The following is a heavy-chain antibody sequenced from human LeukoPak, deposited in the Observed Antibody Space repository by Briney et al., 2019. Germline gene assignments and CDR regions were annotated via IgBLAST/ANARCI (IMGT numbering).Heavy chain of an antibody. V-gene: IGHV3-23*01. CDR1: GFTFSSYG. Sequence: GGSLRLSCAASGFTFSSYGMSWVRQAPGKGLEWVSAISGSGGSTYYADSVKSRFTISRDNSKNTLYLQMNSLRAEDTAVYYCAKGSYYTPFDYWGQGTLVTVSS. CDR3: AKGSYYTPFDY. J-gene: IGHJ4*02. D-gene: IGHD1-26*01. CDR2: ISGSGGST.